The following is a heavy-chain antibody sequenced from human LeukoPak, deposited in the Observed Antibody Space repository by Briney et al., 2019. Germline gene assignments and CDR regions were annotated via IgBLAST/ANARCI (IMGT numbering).Heavy chain of an antibody. CDR2: VKQDGSEK. V-gene: IGHV3-7*03. J-gene: IGHJ4*02. CDR1: GFTFGSYW. CDR3: ARHGGSYYAYIDY. Sequence: GGSPRLSCAASGFTFGSYWMSWVRQAPGKGLERVANVKQDGSEKYYVDSVKGRFTISRDNAKNSLYLQMNSLRAEDTAVYYCARHGGSYYAYIDYWGQGTLVTVSS. D-gene: IGHD1-26*01.